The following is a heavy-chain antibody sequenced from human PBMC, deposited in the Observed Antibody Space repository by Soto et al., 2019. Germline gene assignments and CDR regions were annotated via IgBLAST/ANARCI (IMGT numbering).Heavy chain of an antibody. CDR3: ALLSGWLRIPPPDY. D-gene: IGHD5-12*01. CDR1: GFTFSNYW. J-gene: IGHJ4*02. CDR2: IKQDGSEK. Sequence: EVQLVESGGGWVQPGGSLRLSCAASGFTFSNYWMSWVRQAPGKGLEWVANIKQDGSEKYSVESVKGRFTISRDNAKNSLYLHMNSQKTEDTATYYCALLSGWLRIPPPDYWGQGTLVTVSS. V-gene: IGHV3-7*01.